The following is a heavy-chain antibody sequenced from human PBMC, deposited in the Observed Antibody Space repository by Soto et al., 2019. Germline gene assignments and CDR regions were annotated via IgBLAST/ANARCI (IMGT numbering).Heavy chain of an antibody. CDR2: IHGDGDYS. J-gene: IGHJ2*01. V-gene: IGHV3-23*01. D-gene: IGHD2-2*02. Sequence: EVQLLDSGGGLVQPGGSLRLSCAASGFMFSCCAMSWVRQAPGEGLEWVSTIHGDGDYSHYTDSVEGRFTISRDNSRNTLYLQMDSLRADDTATYYCAKNRGAGDYTNWSFAVWGRGTLVAVSS. CDR1: GFMFSCCA. CDR3: AKNRGAGDYTNWSFAV.